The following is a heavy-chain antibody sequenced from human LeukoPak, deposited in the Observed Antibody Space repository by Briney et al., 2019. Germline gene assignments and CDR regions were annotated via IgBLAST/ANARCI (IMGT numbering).Heavy chain of an antibody. V-gene: IGHV4-59*01. CDR3: ARAPRGESDAASGFYGMDV. D-gene: IGHD3-22*01. J-gene: IGHJ6*02. CDR1: GGSICSYY. Sequence: SETLSLTCTVSGGSICSYYWTWIRQPPGKGLEWIGYSHYSGSTNYNPSLKSRVTISVDTSKNQFSLKLNSVTAADTAVYYCARAPRGESDAASGFYGMDVWGQGTTVTVSS. CDR2: SHYSGST.